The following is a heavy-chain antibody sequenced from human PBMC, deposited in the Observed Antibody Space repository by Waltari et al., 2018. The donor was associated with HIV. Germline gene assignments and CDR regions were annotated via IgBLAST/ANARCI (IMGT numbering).Heavy chain of an antibody. CDR1: GFTFSTSD. Sequence: QVQLVESGGGVVPPGRSVRLSCAASGFTFSTSDVPWVRQAPGKGLEWGADVSYDGSDKHYADSVKGRFTISRDNAKNTVYLQLSSLRAEDTAAYYCAKDVRYWDGLFYVGHDAFDVWGQGTMVTVSS. D-gene: IGHD3-3*01. CDR2: VSYDGSDK. CDR3: AKDVRYWDGLFYVGHDAFDV. J-gene: IGHJ3*01. V-gene: IGHV3-30-3*02.